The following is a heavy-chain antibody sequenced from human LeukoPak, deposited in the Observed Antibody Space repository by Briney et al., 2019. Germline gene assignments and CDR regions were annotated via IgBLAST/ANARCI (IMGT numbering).Heavy chain of an antibody. CDR3: ARASYYDSGTYKYDP. Sequence: SETLSLTCTVSGGSISSYYWSWIRQPPEKGLEWIGYISYSGTTNYNPSLKSRVTISVDTSNNQFSLKLSSVTAADTAVYFCARASYYDSGTYKYDPWGQGILVTVSS. D-gene: IGHD3-10*01. V-gene: IGHV4-59*01. J-gene: IGHJ5*02. CDR1: GGSISSYY. CDR2: ISYSGTT.